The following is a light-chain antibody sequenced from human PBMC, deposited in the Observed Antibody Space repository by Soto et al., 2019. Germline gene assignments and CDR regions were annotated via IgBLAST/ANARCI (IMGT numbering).Light chain of an antibody. CDR1: QSISSY. CDR3: QQSYSTPYT. J-gene: IGKJ2*01. Sequence: DIQMTQSPSSLSASVGDRVTITCRASQSISSYLNWYQQKPGKAPKLLIYAASSLQSGVPSRFSGSGTGTEFTLTISSLQTEDFATYYCQQSYSTPYTFGQGTKLEIK. V-gene: IGKV1-39*01. CDR2: AAS.